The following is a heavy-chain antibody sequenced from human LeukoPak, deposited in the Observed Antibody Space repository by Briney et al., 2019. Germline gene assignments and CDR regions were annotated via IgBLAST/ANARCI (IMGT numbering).Heavy chain of an antibody. D-gene: IGHD6-13*01. CDR3: ARDYSSSWSRKNWFDP. Sequence: GASVKVSCKASGGTFSSYAISWVRQAPGQGLEWMGGIIPIFGTANYAQKFQGRVTITTDESTSTAYMELSSLRSEDTAVYYCARDYSSSWSRKNWFDPWGQGTLVTVSS. J-gene: IGHJ5*02. CDR1: GGTFSSYA. V-gene: IGHV1-69*05. CDR2: IIPIFGTA.